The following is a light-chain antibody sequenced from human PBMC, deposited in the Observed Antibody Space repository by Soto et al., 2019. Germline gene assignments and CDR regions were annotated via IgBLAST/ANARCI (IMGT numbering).Light chain of an antibody. V-gene: IGLV2-8*01. CDR1: SSDVGGYNY. CDR3: SSYAGSNIV. J-gene: IGLJ2*01. Sequence: QSALTQPPSASGSPGQSVTISCTGTSSDVGGYNYVYWYHQHPGKAPKLMIYEVSKRPSGVPDRFSGSKSGNTASLTVSGLQAEDDADYYCSSYAGSNIVFGGGTTLTVL. CDR2: EVS.